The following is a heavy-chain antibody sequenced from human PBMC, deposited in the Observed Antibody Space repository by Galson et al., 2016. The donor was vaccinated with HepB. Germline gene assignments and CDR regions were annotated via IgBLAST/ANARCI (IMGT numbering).Heavy chain of an antibody. CDR2: IKSNFYGGTA. D-gene: IGHD3-3*01. CDR1: GLSLTYGW. CDR3: SVELWSGYYSHHY. J-gene: IGHJ4*02. V-gene: IGHV3-15*07. Sequence: SLRLSCAASGLSLTYGWMIWVRQAPGKGLEWVGLIKSNFYGGTADYAAPVKGRFTISSDESRNTFFLQMNSLTTEDTAVYYCSVELWSGYYSHHYRGQGTLVTVSS.